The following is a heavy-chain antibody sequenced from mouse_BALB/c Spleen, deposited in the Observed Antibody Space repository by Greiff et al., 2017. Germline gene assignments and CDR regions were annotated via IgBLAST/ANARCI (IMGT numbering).Heavy chain of an antibody. V-gene: IGHV5-9-4*01. CDR1: GFTFSSYA. Sequence: DVQLVESGGGLVKPGGSLKLSCAASGFTFSSYAMSWVRQSPEKRLEWVAEISSGGSYTYYPDTVTGRFTISRDNAKNTLYLEMSSLRSEDTAMYYCARPYGNYYYAMDYWGQGTSVTVSS. J-gene: IGHJ4*01. CDR3: ARPYGNYYYAMDY. CDR2: ISSGGSYT. D-gene: IGHD2-1*01.